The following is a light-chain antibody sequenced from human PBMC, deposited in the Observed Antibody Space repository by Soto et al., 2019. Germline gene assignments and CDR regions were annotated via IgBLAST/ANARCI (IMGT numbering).Light chain of an antibody. CDR2: SGN. CDR3: AAWDDSLNGVV. J-gene: IGLJ2*01. V-gene: IGLV1-44*01. Sequence: QSVLTQPPSASGTPGQRVTISCSGSSSNVGSYTVYWYQQLPGTAPKVLIYSGNRRPSMVPARFSGSKSGTSASLAISGLQSEDEADYYCAAWDDSLNGVVFGGGTKLTVL. CDR1: SSNVGSYT.